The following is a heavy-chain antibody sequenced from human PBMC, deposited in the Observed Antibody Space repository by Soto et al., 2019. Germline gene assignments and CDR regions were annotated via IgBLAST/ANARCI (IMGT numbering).Heavy chain of an antibody. CDR2: FNPTGDTA. CDR3: ARGGRIVATGLGYYYYRAMDV. V-gene: IGHV1-46*01. Sequence: ASVKVSCKASGYTYTSYYIHWVRQAPGQGLEWMGIFNPTGDTASYAQKLQGRVTMTRDTSTGTAYMELGSLRSEDTAVYYCARGGRIVATGLGYYYYRAMDVWGQGTTVTVPS. J-gene: IGHJ6*02. D-gene: IGHD5-12*01. CDR1: GYTYTSYY.